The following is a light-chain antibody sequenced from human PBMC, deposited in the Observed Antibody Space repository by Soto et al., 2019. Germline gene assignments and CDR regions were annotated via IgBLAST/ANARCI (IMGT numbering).Light chain of an antibody. V-gene: IGKV3-20*01. Sequence: EIVLTQSPGTLSLSPGQRATLSCRASQSVSSSYLAWYQQKPGQAPRLLVYGASSRATGIPDRFSGSGSGTDFTLTINRLQPEDFAAYYCQQYGNSPRGTFDRGTKVEIK. CDR3: QQYGNSPRGT. CDR1: QSVSSSY. CDR2: GAS. J-gene: IGKJ1*01.